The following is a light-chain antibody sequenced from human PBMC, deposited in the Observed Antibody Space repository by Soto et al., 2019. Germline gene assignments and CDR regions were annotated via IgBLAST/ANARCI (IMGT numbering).Light chain of an antibody. Sequence: EFVLTQSPGTLSLSPGERATLSCRASQSVSSNYLAWYQQKLGQAPRLLIYGASTRATGIPARFSGSGSGTEFTLTISSLQSEDFAVYYCQQYNNWPRTFGQGTKVDIK. CDR2: GAS. CDR1: QSVSSN. CDR3: QQYNNWPRT. V-gene: IGKV3-15*01. J-gene: IGKJ1*01.